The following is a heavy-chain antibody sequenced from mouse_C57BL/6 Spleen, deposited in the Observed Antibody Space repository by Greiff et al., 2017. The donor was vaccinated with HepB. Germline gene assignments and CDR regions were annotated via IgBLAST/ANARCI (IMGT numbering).Heavy chain of an antibody. CDR3: ARWNDGNWFAY. Sequence: VQLQQSGPELVKPGASVKISCKASGYTFTDYYMNWVKQSHGKSLEWIGDINPNNGGTSYNQKFKGKATLTVDKSSSTAYMELRSLTSEDSAVYYCARWNDGNWFAYWGQGTLVTVSA. J-gene: IGHJ3*01. CDR1: GYTFTDYY. V-gene: IGHV1-26*01. CDR2: INPNNGGT. D-gene: IGHD2-12*01.